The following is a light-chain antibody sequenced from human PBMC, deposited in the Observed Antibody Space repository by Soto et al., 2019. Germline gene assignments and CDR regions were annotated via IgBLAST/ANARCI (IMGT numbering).Light chain of an antibody. Sequence: IVLMQSPGTLSLSPGERATLSCRASQSVSSNLAWYQQKPGQAPRLLIYGASTRATGIPARFSGSGSGTEFTLTISSLQSEDFAVYYCQQYNNWPWTFGQGTKVDIK. V-gene: IGKV3-15*01. CDR1: QSVSSN. CDR2: GAS. CDR3: QQYNNWPWT. J-gene: IGKJ1*01.